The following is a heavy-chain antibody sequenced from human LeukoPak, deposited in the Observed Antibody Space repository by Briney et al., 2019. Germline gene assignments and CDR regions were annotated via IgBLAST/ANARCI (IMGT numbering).Heavy chain of an antibody. Sequence: ASVKVSCKTSGYTFTTYGVTWVRQAPRQGLEGMGWISAYNGNTNYAQKLQGRVTMTTDTSTSTAYVELRSLRSDDTAVYYCARDMGNYYDSSGYYHGDAFDIWGQGTMVTVSS. CDR3: ARDMGNYYDSSGYYHGDAFDI. D-gene: IGHD3-22*01. V-gene: IGHV1-18*01. CDR1: GYTFTTYG. J-gene: IGHJ3*02. CDR2: ISAYNGNT.